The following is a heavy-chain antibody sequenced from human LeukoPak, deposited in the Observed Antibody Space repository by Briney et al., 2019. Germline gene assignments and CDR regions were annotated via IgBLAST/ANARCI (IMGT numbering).Heavy chain of an antibody. V-gene: IGHV3-11*01. CDR2: ISSSGSTI. CDR1: GFTFSDYY. D-gene: IGHD5-18*01. CDR3: ARESMDTAMAGYYYYYGMDV. J-gene: IGHJ6*02. Sequence: GGSLRLSCAASGFTFSDYYMSWIRQAPGKGLEWVSYISSSGSTIYYADSVKGRFTISRDNAKNSLYLQMNSLRAEDTAVYYCARESMDTAMAGYYYYYGMDVWGQGTTVTVSS.